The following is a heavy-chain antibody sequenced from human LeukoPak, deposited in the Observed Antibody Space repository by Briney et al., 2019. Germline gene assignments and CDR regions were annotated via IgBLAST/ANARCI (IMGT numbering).Heavy chain of an antibody. Sequence: MSSETLSLTCTVSGGSISSYYWSWIRQPPGKGLEWIGYIYYRVTSDYNPSLKSRVTMSVDMSTRQISLKLSSVTAADTAVYYCARAVGGDGSGSLWGPGTLVTVSS. CDR3: ARAVGGDGSGSL. J-gene: IGHJ4*02. CDR2: IYYRVTS. D-gene: IGHD3-10*01. CDR1: GGSISSYY. V-gene: IGHV4-59*01.